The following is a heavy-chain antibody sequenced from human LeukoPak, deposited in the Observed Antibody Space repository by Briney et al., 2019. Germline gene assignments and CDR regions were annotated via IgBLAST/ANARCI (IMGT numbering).Heavy chain of an antibody. Sequence: GESLQISCKGSGYSFTYYWIGWVRPMPGKGLGWMGIIYPVNSDTRHSPSFQGQVTISVDKSISTAYLQWSSLKASDTAMYYCARQDGDGFYYFDYWGQGTLVTVSS. V-gene: IGHV5-51*01. D-gene: IGHD5-24*01. J-gene: IGHJ4*02. CDR1: GYSFTYYW. CDR2: IYPVNSDT. CDR3: ARQDGDGFYYFDY.